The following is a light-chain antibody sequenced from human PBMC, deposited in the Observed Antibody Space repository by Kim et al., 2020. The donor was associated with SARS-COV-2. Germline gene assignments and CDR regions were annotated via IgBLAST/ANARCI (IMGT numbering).Light chain of an antibody. CDR1: SGHSNYF. Sequence: QPVLTQSSSASASLESSVKLTCTLSSGHSNYFIAWHQQQPGKAPRFLMKVEGSGSYNKGGGVPDRFSGSRSGADRYLIISNLHSEDEADYYCETWDSNIQVFGGGTQLTVL. J-gene: IGLJ3*02. CDR3: ETWDSNIQV. CDR2: VEGSGSY. V-gene: IGLV4-60*03.